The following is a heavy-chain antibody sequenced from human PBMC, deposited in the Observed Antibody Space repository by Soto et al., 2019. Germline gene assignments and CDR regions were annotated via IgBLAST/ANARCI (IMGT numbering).Heavy chain of an antibody. CDR2: IYYSGST. CDR3: ARHPAQCDFWVPMDV. V-gene: IGHV4-39*01. J-gene: IGHJ6*03. D-gene: IGHD3-3*01. Sequence: SETLSLTCTVSGGSISSSSYYWGWIRQPPGKGLEWIGSIYYSGSTYYNPSLKSRVTISVDTSKNQFSLKLSSVTAAYTAVYYCARHPAQCDFWVPMDVWGKGTTVTGSS. CDR1: GGSISSSSYY.